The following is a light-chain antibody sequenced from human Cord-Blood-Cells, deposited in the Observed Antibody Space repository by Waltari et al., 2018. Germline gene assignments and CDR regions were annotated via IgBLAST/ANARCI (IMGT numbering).Light chain of an antibody. Sequence: QSALTQPASVSGSPGQSITISCTGTSSDVGGYNYVSWYQQHPCKAPKLMIYEVSNRPSGFSNRVSGSKSGNTASLTISGLQAEDEADYYCSSYTSSSTLYVVFGGGTKLTVL. CDR3: SSYTSSSTLYVV. CDR1: SSDVGGYNY. J-gene: IGLJ2*01. CDR2: EVS. V-gene: IGLV2-14*01.